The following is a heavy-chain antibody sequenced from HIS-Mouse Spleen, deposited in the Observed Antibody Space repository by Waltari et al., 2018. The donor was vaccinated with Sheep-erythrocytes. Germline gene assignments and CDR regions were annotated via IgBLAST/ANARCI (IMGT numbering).Heavy chain of an antibody. J-gene: IGHJ4*02. CDR1: GGSFSGYY. Sequence: QVQLQQWGAGLLKPSETLSLTCAVYGGSFSGYYWSWIRQPPGKGLEWSGEINHSGITNYKPSLKSRVTRSVDTSKNQFSLKLSSVTAADTAVYYCARGGRRTGFDYWGQGTLVTVSS. CDR2: INHSGIT. CDR3: ARGGRRTGFDY. V-gene: IGHV4-34*01. D-gene: IGHD3-9*01.